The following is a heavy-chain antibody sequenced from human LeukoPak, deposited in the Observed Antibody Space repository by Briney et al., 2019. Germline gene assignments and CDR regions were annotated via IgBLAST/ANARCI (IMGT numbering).Heavy chain of an antibody. CDR2: INHSGST. J-gene: IGHJ4*02. CDR3: ARGHYDFVWGSYRLRRNVDY. CDR1: GGSFSGYY. Sequence: SETLSLTCAVYGGSFSGYYWSGIRQPPGKGLEWIGEINHSGSTNYNPSLKSRVTISVDTSKNQFSLKLSSVTAADTAVYYCARGHYDFVWGSYRLRRNVDYWAQGTLVTVSS. D-gene: IGHD3-16*02. V-gene: IGHV4-34*01.